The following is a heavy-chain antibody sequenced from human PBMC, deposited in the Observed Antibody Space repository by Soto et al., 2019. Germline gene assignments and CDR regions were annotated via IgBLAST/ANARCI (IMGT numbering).Heavy chain of an antibody. CDR2: IYHSGST. Sequence: PSETLSLTCAVSGYSISSGYYWGWIRQPPGKGREWIGSIYHSGSTYYNPSLKSRVTISVDTSKNQFSLKLGSVTAADTAVYYCARVVRTIFGVVTSMDVWGQGMTVTVSS. V-gene: IGHV4-38-2*01. J-gene: IGHJ6*02. CDR3: ARVVRTIFGVVTSMDV. CDR1: GYSISSGYY. D-gene: IGHD3-3*01.